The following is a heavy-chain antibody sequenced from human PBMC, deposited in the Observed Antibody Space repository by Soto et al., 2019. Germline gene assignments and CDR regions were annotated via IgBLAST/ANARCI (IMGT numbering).Heavy chain of an antibody. CDR2: ISAYNGNT. V-gene: IGHV1-18*01. Sequence: ASVKVSCKASGYTFTSHGISWVRQAPGQGLEWMGWISAYNGNTNYAQKLQGRVTMTTDTSTSTAYMELRSLRSDATAVYYCARDPRNVYWYCDLWGRGTLVTVSS. CDR1: GYTFTSHG. CDR3: ARDPRNVYWYCDL. J-gene: IGHJ2*01.